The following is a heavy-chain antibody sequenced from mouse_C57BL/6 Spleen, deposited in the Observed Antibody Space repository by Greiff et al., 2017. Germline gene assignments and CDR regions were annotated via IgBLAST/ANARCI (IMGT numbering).Heavy chain of an antibody. CDR3: ARFSYPYWYFDV. V-gene: IGHV1-82*01. Sequence: QVQLQQSGPELVKPGASVKISCKASGYAFSSSWLNWVKQRPGKGLEWIGRIYPGNGDTNYNGKFKGKATLTADKSSSTAYMQLSSLTSEDSAVYYCARFSYPYWYFDVWGTGTTVTVSS. D-gene: IGHD5-1*01. J-gene: IGHJ1*03. CDR2: IYPGNGDT. CDR1: GYAFSSSW.